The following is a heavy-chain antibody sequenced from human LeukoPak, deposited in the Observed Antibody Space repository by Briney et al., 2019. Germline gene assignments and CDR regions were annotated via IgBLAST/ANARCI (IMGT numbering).Heavy chain of an antibody. CDR1: NSIFTYYW. D-gene: IGHD1-7*01. CDR3: MRARHGNCYWDF. J-gene: IGHJ4*02. V-gene: IGHV5-51*01. Sequence: GASLQISCPSSNSIFTYYWIGWLRQLPGKGLEWMGIICPDDSDTRYSPSFQGRVTISADKSTSTANLQWSSLQASDTAMYYCMRARHGNCYWDFWGQGTLVTVSS. CDR2: ICPDDSDT.